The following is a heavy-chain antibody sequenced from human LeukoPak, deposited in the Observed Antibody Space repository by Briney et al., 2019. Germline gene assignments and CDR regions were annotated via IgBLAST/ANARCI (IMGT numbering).Heavy chain of an antibody. J-gene: IGHJ4*02. CDR3: ARISQSSGGFYY. Sequence: SETLSLTCTVSGGPISNSGGFYWSWIRQHPGDGLEWIGFISYRGSTHYNPSLKSRVSMSVDTSRSQFSLSLTSVTDDDTAVYYCARISQSSGGFYYWGQGTLVTVSS. V-gene: IGHV4-31*02. D-gene: IGHD2-15*01. CDR1: GGPISNSGGFY. CDR2: ISYRGST.